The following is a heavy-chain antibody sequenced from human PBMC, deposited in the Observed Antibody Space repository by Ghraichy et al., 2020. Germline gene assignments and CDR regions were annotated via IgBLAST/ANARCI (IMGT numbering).Heavy chain of an antibody. V-gene: IGHV3-43D*03. J-gene: IGHJ3*02. CDR3: AKDMGRDNDDAFDM. D-gene: IGHD3-10*01. CDR2: ISWDGGST. Sequence: GGSLRLSCAASGFTFDDYAMHWVRQVPGKGLKWVSLISWDGGSTYYADSVKGRFTISRDNSKNSLYLQMNSLRAEDTALYYCAKDMGRDNDDAFDMWGQGTMVTVSS. CDR1: GFTFDDYA.